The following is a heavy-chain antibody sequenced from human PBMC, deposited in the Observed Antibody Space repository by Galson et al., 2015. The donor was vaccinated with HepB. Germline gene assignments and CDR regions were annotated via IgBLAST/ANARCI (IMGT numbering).Heavy chain of an antibody. CDR3: ARGSVGLGSPTQYPRIYYFDY. D-gene: IGHD2-15*01. CDR2: ISSSSSYI. V-gene: IGHV3-21*01. Sequence: SLRLSCAASGFTFSSYSMNWVRQAPGKGLEWVASISSSSSYIYYADSVKGRFTISRDNAKNSLYLQMNSLRAEDTAVYYCARGSVGLGSPTQYPRIYYFDYWGQGTLVTVSS. CDR1: GFTFSSYS. J-gene: IGHJ4*02.